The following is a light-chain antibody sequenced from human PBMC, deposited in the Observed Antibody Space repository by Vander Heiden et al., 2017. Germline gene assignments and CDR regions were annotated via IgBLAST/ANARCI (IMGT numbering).Light chain of an antibody. V-gene: IGKV1-39*01. J-gene: IGKJ4*01. Sequence: DIQMTQSPSSLSASVGDRVTITCRASQSINSYLNWYQQKPGKAPKLLIYTASSLQSGVPSRFSGSGSGTDFTLTISSLEPEDFATYYCQQSDSTPLTFGGGTKVXIK. CDR3: QQSDSTPLT. CDR2: TAS. CDR1: QSINSY.